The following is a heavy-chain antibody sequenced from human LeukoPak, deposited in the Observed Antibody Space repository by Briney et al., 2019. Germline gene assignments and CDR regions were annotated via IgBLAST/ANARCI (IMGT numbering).Heavy chain of an antibody. J-gene: IGHJ4*02. Sequence: GGSLRLSCAASGFSFSTYAINWVRQAPGKGLEWVSGISWNSGSIGYADSVKGRFTISRDNAKNSLYLQMNSLRAEDTALYYCAKDRSGYDSSGFDYWGQGTLVTVSS. V-gene: IGHV3-9*01. CDR3: AKDRSGYDSSGFDY. CDR1: GFSFSTYA. CDR2: ISWNSGSI. D-gene: IGHD3-22*01.